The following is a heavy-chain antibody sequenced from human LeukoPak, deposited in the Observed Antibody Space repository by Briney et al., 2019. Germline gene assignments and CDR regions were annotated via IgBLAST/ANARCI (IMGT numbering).Heavy chain of an antibody. J-gene: IGHJ4*02. Sequence: ASVKGTCKASQYTSTAYYIQWVRQAPGHGQAWMGWINPNSGATNSAQKFHGRVTTTSHTSISTAYLERSRLRSDDTAVFYCARAAPVAHFDYWGQGTLVTVSS. CDR3: ARAAPVAHFDY. CDR1: QYTSTAYY. V-gene: IGHV1-2*02. CDR2: INPNSGAT.